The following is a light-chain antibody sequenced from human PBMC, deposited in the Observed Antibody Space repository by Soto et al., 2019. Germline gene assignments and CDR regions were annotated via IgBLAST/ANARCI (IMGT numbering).Light chain of an antibody. J-gene: IGLJ1*01. Sequence: LTQPASVSGSPGQSITISCTGTSSDVGFSNYVFWFQQHPDKAPKLIISDVSNRPSGVSNRFSGSRSGNTASLTISGLQAEDEADYYCSSLTSSNTDVFGTGTKVTVL. CDR3: SSLTSSNTDV. CDR1: SSDVGFSNY. CDR2: DVS. V-gene: IGLV2-14*03.